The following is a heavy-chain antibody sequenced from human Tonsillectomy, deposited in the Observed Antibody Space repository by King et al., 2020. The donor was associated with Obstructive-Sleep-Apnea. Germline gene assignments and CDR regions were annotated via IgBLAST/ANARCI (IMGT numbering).Heavy chain of an antibody. CDR3: AADWGAYCGGDCQLLRGDYYGMDV. Sequence: IQLVQSGPEVKKPGTSVKVSCKASGFTFTSSAMQWVRQARGQRLEWIGWIVVGSGNTNYAQKFQERVTITRDMSTSTAYMELSSLRSEDTAVYYCAADWGAYCGGDCQLLRGDYYGMDVWGQGTTVTVSS. CDR1: GFTFTSSA. CDR2: IVVGSGNT. D-gene: IGHD2-21*02. V-gene: IGHV1-58*02. J-gene: IGHJ6*02.